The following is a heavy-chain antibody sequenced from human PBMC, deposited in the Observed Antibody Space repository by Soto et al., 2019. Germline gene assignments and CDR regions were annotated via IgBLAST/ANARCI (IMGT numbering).Heavy chain of an antibody. CDR2: ISAYNGNT. J-gene: IGHJ4*02. CDR1: GYTVSISA. Sequence: APVKIACTTSGYTVSISAVHWVRPARGQGLEWIGWISAYNGNTNYAQKLQDRVTMTTDTSTSTAYMELRSLRSDDTAVYYCARVGIVVVIPYDFDYWGQGTLVTVSS. D-gene: IGHD3-22*01. CDR3: ARVGIVVVIPYDFDY. V-gene: IGHV1-18*01.